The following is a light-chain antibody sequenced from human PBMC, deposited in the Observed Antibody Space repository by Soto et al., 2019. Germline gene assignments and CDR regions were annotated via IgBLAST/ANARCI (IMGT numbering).Light chain of an antibody. CDR2: NNN. CDR3: AAWDDSLSGVV. J-gene: IGLJ3*02. V-gene: IGLV1-44*01. Sequence: QSVLTQPPSASGTPGQRVTIACSGSSSNIGSTTVKWYQQLPVTAPKLLIYNNNQRPSGVPARFSGSKSGTSASLAISGLQSEDEADYYCAAWDDSLSGVVFGGGTKLTVL. CDR1: SSNIGSTT.